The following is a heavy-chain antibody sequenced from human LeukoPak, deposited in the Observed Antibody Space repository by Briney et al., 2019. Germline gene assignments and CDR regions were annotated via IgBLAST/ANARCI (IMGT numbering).Heavy chain of an antibody. CDR3: ALGGRRRDYYYYYMDV. CDR1: GGTFSSYA. D-gene: IGHD3-16*01. Sequence: SVKVSCKASGGTFSSYAISWVRQAPGQGLEWMGGIIPIFGTANYAQKFQGRVTITADESTSTAYMELSSLRSEDTAVYYCALGGRRRDYYYYYMDVWGKGTTVTVSS. V-gene: IGHV1-69*13. CDR2: IIPIFGTA. J-gene: IGHJ6*03.